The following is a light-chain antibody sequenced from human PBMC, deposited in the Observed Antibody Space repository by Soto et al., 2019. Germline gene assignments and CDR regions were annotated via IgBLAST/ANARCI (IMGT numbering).Light chain of an antibody. CDR1: SSDVGAYNY. J-gene: IGLJ3*02. V-gene: IGLV2-14*01. Sequence: QSALTQPASVSGSPGQSITISCTGTSSDVGAYNYVSWYQQHPGKAPKLIIYEVIYRPSGVSNRFSGSKSGNTASLTISGLQAEDEADYYCSSYAGSNNLVFGGGTKLTVL. CDR3: SSYAGSNNLV. CDR2: EVI.